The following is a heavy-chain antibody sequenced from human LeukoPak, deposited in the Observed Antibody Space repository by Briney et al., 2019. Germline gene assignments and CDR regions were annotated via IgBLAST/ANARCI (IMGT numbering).Heavy chain of an antibody. Sequence: ASVKVSCKASGYTFTNYYMHWVRQAPGQGLEWMGIINPSGGSTSYAQKFQGRVTMTRDTSTSTVYMELSSLRSEDTAVYYCARDGYCSSTSCYRDDAFDIWGQGTMVTVSS. CDR1: GYTFTNYY. D-gene: IGHD2-2*03. CDR2: INPSGGST. J-gene: IGHJ3*02. V-gene: IGHV1-46*01. CDR3: ARDGYCSSTSCYRDDAFDI.